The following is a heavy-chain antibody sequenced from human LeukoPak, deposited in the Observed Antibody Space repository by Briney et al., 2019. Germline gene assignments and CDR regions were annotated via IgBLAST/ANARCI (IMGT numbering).Heavy chain of an antibody. CDR2: IYYTGST. CDR1: GGSISSDY. J-gene: IGHJ4*02. D-gene: IGHD2-8*01. V-gene: IGHV4-59*08. Sequence: SETLSLTCTLSGGSISSDYWSWIRQPPGKGLEWIGYIYYTGSTHYNPSLKSRVTISLDTSKNQFSLKLSSVTAADTAVYYCARDRACSNGVCSYFDYWGQGTVVTVSS. CDR3: ARDRACSNGVCSYFDY.